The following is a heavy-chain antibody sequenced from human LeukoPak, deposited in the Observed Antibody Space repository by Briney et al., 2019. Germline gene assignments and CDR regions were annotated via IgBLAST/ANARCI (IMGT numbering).Heavy chain of an antibody. CDR3: ARDRGLPVATIAALDY. J-gene: IGHJ4*02. Sequence: GASVKVSCKASGYTFTSCCMHWVRQAPGQGLEWMGRINPNSGGTNYAQKFHGRVTMTRDTSISTAYMELSRLRSDDTAVYYCARDRGLPVATIAALDYWGQGTLVTVSS. D-gene: IGHD5-12*01. V-gene: IGHV1-2*06. CDR1: GYTFTSCC. CDR2: INPNSGGT.